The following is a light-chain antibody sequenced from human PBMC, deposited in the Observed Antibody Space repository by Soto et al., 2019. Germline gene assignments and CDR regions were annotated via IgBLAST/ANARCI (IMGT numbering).Light chain of an antibody. J-gene: IGKJ2*01. V-gene: IGKV3-11*01. CDR1: QSVSSY. CDR2: DAS. Sequence: EIVLTQSPANLSLSPGERATVSCRASQSVSSYLAWYQQKPGQTPRLLIYDASNRATGIPARFSGSGSGTDFTLTISSLEPEDFAVYCCQQRSHWPTFGQGTKLEI. CDR3: QQRSHWPT.